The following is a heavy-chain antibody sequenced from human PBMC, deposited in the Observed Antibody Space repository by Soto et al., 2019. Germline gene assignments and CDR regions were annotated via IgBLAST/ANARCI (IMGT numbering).Heavy chain of an antibody. D-gene: IGHD2-15*01. CDR1: GFSLSNAGMG. J-gene: IGHJ5*02. V-gene: IGHV2-26*01. CDR3: AQTEDGGRSRTPAGWLDA. Sequence: QVTLKESGPVLVKPTETLTLTCTVSGFSLSNAGMGVSWIRQPPGKALEWLAHIFSNDERRFSTSLKNRLTISKDTFKRQVVLIMTNMDPVDTDTYYCAQTEDGGRSRTPAGWLDAWGQGNLVTVSS. CDR2: IFSNDER.